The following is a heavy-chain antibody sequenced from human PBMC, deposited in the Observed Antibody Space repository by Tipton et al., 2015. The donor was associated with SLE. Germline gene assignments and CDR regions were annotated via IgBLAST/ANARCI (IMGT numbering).Heavy chain of an antibody. D-gene: IGHD3-10*01. Sequence: GSLRLSCVASGFTFSSYGMHWVRQAPGKALEWVAFIKSDENKKYYTDSFMGRFTISRDNSKKTVYLQMNSLRPDDTAVYYCVKDDPVLDFWGRGTPVTVSS. CDR1: GFTFSSYG. CDR3: VKDDPVLDF. V-gene: IGHV3-30*02. J-gene: IGHJ4*02. CDR2: IKSDENKK.